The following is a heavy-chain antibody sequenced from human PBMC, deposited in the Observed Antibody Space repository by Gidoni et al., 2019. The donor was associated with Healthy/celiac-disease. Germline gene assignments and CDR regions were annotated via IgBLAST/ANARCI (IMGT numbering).Heavy chain of an antibody. J-gene: IGHJ6*03. Sequence: EVQLLESGGGLVQHGGSLRLSCAASGFTFSSYAMSWVRQAPGKGLELVSAISGSGGSTYYADSVKGRFTISRDNSKNTLYLQMNSLRAEDTAVYYCAGHRYCSSTSCYDPSYYYYYYMDVWGKGTTVTVSS. CDR1: GFTFSSYA. V-gene: IGHV3-23*01. CDR3: AGHRYCSSTSCYDPSYYYYYYMDV. D-gene: IGHD2-2*01. CDR2: ISGSGGST.